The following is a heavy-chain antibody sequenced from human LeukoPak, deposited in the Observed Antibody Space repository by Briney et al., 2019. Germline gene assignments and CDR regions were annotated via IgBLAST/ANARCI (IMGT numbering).Heavy chain of an antibody. CDR3: ARGQRGLWFGELRNWFDP. CDR2: INHSGST. CDR1: GGSFSGYY. J-gene: IGHJ5*02. D-gene: IGHD3-10*01. V-gene: IGHV4-34*01. Sequence: PSETLSLTCAVYGGSFSGYYWSWIRQPPGKGLEWIGEINHSGSTNYNPSLNSRVTISVDTSKNQFSLKLSPVTAADTAVYYCARGQRGLWFGELRNWFDPWGQGTLVTVSS.